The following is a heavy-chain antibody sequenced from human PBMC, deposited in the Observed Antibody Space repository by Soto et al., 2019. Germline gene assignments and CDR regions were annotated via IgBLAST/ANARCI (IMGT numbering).Heavy chain of an antibody. CDR1: GNIFTSQY. J-gene: IGHJ4*02. V-gene: IGHV1-46*03. CDR2: INPSGGRT. Sequence: QVQLVQSGAEVKKPGASVKVSCKVSGNIFTSQYMHWVRQAPGQGLEWMAMINPSGGRTSYAQMFQGRVTMTRDTSTSTVHMALSSLRSEDTAVYYCFRDVGDWGQGTLVTVSS. D-gene: IGHD3-3*01. CDR3: FRDVGD.